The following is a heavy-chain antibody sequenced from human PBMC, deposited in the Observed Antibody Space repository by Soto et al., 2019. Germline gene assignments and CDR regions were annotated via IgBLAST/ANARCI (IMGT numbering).Heavy chain of an antibody. Sequence: PSETLSLTCAVSGGSISSGGYSWSWLRQPPGKGQEWIGSIYYSGSTYYNPSLKSRVTVSVDTSKNQFSLKLSSVTAADTAVYYCARHPSDFWFDPWGQGTLVTVSS. CDR3: ARHPSDFWFDP. CDR1: GGSISSGGYS. V-gene: IGHV4-39*01. D-gene: IGHD2-21*02. CDR2: IYYSGST. J-gene: IGHJ5*02.